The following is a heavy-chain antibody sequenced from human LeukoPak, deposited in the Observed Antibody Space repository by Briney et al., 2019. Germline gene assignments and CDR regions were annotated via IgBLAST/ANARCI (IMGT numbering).Heavy chain of an antibody. CDR3: ARRYYYDSSGYYLDY. Sequence: ASVKVSCKASGYTFTSYGISWVRQAPGQGLEWMGWISAYNGNTSYAQKLQGRVTMTTDTSTSTAYMELRSLRSDDTAVYYCARRYYYDSSGYYLDYWGQGTLVTVSS. D-gene: IGHD3-22*01. V-gene: IGHV1-18*01. J-gene: IGHJ4*02. CDR1: GYTFTSYG. CDR2: ISAYNGNT.